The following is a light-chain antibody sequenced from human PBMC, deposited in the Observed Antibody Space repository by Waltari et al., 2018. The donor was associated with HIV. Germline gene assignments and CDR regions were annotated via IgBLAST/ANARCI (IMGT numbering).Light chain of an antibody. Sequence: QSVLTQSPSASGTPGQRVTISCSGGTSNIGSNSVSWYQQVPGTAPQFFMFSNSLLPSGVPDRFSGSKSGTSASLAISGLQSEDEADYYCATWDDTLDGPVFGGGTRLTVL. V-gene: IGLV1-44*01. CDR2: SNS. CDR3: ATWDDTLDGPV. J-gene: IGLJ3*02. CDR1: TSNIGSNS.